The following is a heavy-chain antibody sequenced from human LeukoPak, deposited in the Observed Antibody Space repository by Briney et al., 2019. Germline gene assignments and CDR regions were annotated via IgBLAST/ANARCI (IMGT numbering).Heavy chain of an antibody. J-gene: IGHJ2*01. CDR3: AKSGDYYDSSGYYWWYFDL. CDR1: GFTFSSYG. CDR2: ISYDGSNK. Sequence: PGGSLRLSCAASGFTFSSYGMHWVRQAPGKGLEWVAVISYDGSNKYYADSVKGRFTISRDNSKNTLYLQMNSLRAEDTAVYYCAKSGDYYDSSGYYWWYFDLWGRGTLVTVSS. V-gene: IGHV3-30*18. D-gene: IGHD3-22*01.